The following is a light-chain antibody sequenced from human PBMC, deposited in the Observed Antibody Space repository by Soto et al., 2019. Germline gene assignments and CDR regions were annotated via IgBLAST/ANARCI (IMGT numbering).Light chain of an antibody. CDR2: DTN. V-gene: IGLV7-46*01. J-gene: IGLJ3*02. Sequence: QAVVTQEPSLTVSPEGTVTLTRDSRTAAVTSGHYPYWFQQKPGQAPRTLIYDTNNKHSWTPARFSGSLLGGKAALTRSGAQPEDEAEYYCLLFYSGPRVFGGGTKLTVL. CDR1: TAAVTSGHY. CDR3: LLFYSGPRV.